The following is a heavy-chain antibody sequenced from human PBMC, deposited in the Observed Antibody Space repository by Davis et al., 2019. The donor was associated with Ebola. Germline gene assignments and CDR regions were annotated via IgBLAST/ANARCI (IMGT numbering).Heavy chain of an antibody. CDR3: ARGRDIVVVPAAMRYYYYGMDV. J-gene: IGHJ6*02. D-gene: IGHD2-2*01. CDR2: MNPNSGNT. CDR1: RYTFTSYD. Sequence: ASVTVSCKASRYTFTSYDINWVRQATGQGLEWMGWMNPNSGNTGHAQKFQGRVTMTRNTSISTAYMELSSLRSEDTAVYYCARGRDIVVVPAAMRYYYYGMDVWGQGTTVTVSS. V-gene: IGHV1-8*01.